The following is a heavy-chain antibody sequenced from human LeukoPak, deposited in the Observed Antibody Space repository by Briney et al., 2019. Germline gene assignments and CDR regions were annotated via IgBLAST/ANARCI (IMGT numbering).Heavy chain of an antibody. D-gene: IGHD4-17*01. CDR2: IYYSGST. Sequence: SETLSLTCTVSGGSISSYYWSWIRQPPGKGLEWIGYIYYSGSTNYNPSLKSRVTISVDTSKKQFSLKLNSVTAADTAVYYCARWSMTTVTGNDAFDIWGQGQWSPSLQ. CDR1: GGSISSYY. V-gene: IGHV4-59*01. CDR3: ARWSMTTVTGNDAFDI. J-gene: IGHJ3*02.